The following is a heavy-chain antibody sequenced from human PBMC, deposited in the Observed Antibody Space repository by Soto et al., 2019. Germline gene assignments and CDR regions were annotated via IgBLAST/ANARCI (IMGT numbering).Heavy chain of an antibody. CDR1: GGSFSGYY. Sequence: SETLSLTCAVYGGSFSGYYWSWIRQPPGKGLEWIGEINHSGSTNYNPSLKSRVTISVDTSKNQFSLKLSSVTAADTAVYYCATEGANPSRRWYWVGALDIWGQGTMVTVSS. CDR3: ATEGANPSRRWYWVGALDI. D-gene: IGHD6-13*01. CDR2: INHSGST. V-gene: IGHV4-34*01. J-gene: IGHJ3*02.